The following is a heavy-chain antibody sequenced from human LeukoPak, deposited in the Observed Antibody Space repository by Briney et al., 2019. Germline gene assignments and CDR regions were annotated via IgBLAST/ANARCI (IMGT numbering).Heavy chain of an antibody. J-gene: IGHJ4*02. V-gene: IGHV4-59*01. CDR2: IYYSGST. Sequence: SETLSLTCTVSGGSISSYYWSWIRQPPGKGLEWIGYIYYSGSTNYNPSLKGRVTISVDTSKNQFSLKLSSVTAADTAVYYCARGPPIYCSGGSCRMGNDYWGQGTLVTVSS. D-gene: IGHD2-15*01. CDR1: GGSISSYY. CDR3: ARGPPIYCSGGSCRMGNDY.